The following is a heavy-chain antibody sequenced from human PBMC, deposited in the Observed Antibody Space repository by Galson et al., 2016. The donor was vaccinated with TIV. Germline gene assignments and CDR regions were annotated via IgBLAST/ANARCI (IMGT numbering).Heavy chain of an antibody. V-gene: IGHV3-30*18. J-gene: IGHJ4*02. Sequence: SLRLSCAASGFTFNRFGMHWVRQAPGKGLEWVAHISFDGSNTNYVDSVKGRFTTSRDNSKNTLYLQMESLRGEDTAIYFCAKDPRDYDDYPYYFDSWGQGTLVAASS. D-gene: IGHD4-17*01. CDR3: AKDPRDYDDYPYYFDS. CDR2: ISFDGSNT. CDR1: GFTFNRFG.